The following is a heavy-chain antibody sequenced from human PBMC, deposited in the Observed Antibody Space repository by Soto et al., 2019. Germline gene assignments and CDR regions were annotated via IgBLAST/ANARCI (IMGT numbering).Heavy chain of an antibody. CDR1: GFTFSSYG. J-gene: IGHJ4*02. CDR2: ISYDGSNK. CDR3: AKDGLHYYDSSGSGDSWYFDY. Sequence: GGSLRLSCAASGFTFSSYGRHWVRQAPGKGLEWVAVISYDGSNKYYADSVKGRFTISRDNSKNTLYLQMNSLRAEDTAVYYCAKDGLHYYDSSGSGDSWYFDYWGQGTLVTVSS. D-gene: IGHD3-22*01. V-gene: IGHV3-30*18.